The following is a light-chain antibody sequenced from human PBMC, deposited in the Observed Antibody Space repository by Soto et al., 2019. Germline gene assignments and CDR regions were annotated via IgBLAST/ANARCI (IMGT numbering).Light chain of an antibody. Sequence: QSVLTQPASVSGSPGQSITISCTGTSGDIGTYNLVSWYQQHPGKAPKLIIYEVSNRPSGVSNRFSGSKSGDTASLTISGLHAEDEADYYCSSYTSSSTLYVFGTGTKLTVL. CDR3: SSYTSSSTLYV. CDR1: SGDIGTYNL. V-gene: IGLV2-14*02. J-gene: IGLJ1*01. CDR2: EVS.